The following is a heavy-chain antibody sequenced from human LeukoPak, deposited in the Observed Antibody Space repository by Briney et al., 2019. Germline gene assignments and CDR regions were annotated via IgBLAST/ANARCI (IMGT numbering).Heavy chain of an antibody. CDR1: GFTFSTYA. CDR3: ARGYGSGSYIATYYYGMDV. V-gene: IGHV3-30-3*01. Sequence: GGSLRLSCAASGFTFSTYAMHWVRQAPGKGLEWVAVISYDGSNKYYADSVKGRFTISRDNSKNTLYLQMNSLRAEDTAVYYCARGYGSGSYIATYYYGMDVWGQGTTVTVSS. D-gene: IGHD3-10*01. J-gene: IGHJ6*02. CDR2: ISYDGSNK.